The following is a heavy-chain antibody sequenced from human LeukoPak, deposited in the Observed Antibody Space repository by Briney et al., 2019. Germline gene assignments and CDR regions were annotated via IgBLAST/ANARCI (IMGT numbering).Heavy chain of an antibody. CDR3: VRELVVGPAEYFQS. D-gene: IGHD1-26*01. J-gene: IGHJ1*01. Sequence: PGGSLRLSCVASGFRFRNYWMAWIRHAPGRGLEWVANINEDGNEKYYLDSVRGRFIISRDNARNSLFLQMNSLRGEDTGVYCCVRELVVGPAEYFQSWGQGTLVAVSS. CDR2: INEDGNEK. V-gene: IGHV3-7*01. CDR1: GFRFRNYW.